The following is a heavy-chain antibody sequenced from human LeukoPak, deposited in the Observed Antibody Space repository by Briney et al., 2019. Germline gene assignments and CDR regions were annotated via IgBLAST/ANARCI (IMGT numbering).Heavy chain of an antibody. D-gene: IGHD4-11*01. V-gene: IGHV4-34*01. CDR3: ASTTGRLYYYYYGMDV. Sequence: SGTLSLTCAVYGGSFSGYYWSWIRQPPGKGLEWIGEINHSGSTNYNPSLKSRVTISVDTSKNQFSLKLSSVTAADTAVYYCASTTGRLYYYYYGMDVWGQGTTVTVSS. CDR1: GGSFSGYY. CDR2: INHSGST. J-gene: IGHJ6*02.